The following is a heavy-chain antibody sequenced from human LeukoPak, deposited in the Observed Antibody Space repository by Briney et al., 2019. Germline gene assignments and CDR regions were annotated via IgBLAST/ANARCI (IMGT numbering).Heavy chain of an antibody. CDR3: TRAALNDYAAN. D-gene: IGHD4-17*01. J-gene: IGHJ4*02. CDR1: GFTDSNSY. Sequence: GGSLRLSCAASGFTDSNSYMSWVRQAPGKGLEWVSMIYVGGSTFYAGSVKGRFTISRDNSKNTLYLQMDSLRAEDTAIYYCTRAALNDYAANWGQGSLVTVSS. V-gene: IGHV3-53*01. CDR2: IYVGGST.